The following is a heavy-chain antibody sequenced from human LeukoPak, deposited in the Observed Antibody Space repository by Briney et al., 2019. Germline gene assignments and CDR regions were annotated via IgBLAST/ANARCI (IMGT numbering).Heavy chain of an antibody. J-gene: IGHJ4*02. CDR1: GGYFSAYY. V-gene: IGHV4-34*01. CDR2: INHSGST. CDR3: ARGPELLRAFDY. Sequence: PSETLSLTCAVYGGYFSAYYWSWIRQPPGKGLEWIGEINHSGSTNYNPSLKSRVTISVDTSKNQFSLKLSSVTAADTAVYYCARGPELLRAFDYWGQGTLVTVSS. D-gene: IGHD1-26*01.